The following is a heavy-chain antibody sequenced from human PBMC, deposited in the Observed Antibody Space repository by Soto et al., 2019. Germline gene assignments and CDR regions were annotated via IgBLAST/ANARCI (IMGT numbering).Heavy chain of an antibody. D-gene: IGHD3-16*02. CDR2: ISRTGGAA. V-gene: IGHV3-23*01. CDR1: GFTFSNFA. CDR3: AKAYDYIWGSYPRERDY. J-gene: IGHJ4*02. Sequence: EVQLLESGGGLVQPGGSLRLSCAASGFTFSNFAMFWVRQAPGKGLEWVSSISRTGGAAHYADSVNGRFTISRDNAKNTLCLQMDSLRAEDTAVDYCAKAYDYIWGSYPRERDYGGQGTLVTVSS.